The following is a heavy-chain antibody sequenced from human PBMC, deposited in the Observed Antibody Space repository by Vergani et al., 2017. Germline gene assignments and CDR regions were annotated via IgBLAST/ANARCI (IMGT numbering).Heavy chain of an antibody. Sequence: QVQLVQSGAEVKKPGASVKVSCKASGYTFTSYYMHWVRQAPGQGLEWMGIINPSGGSTSYAQKFQGRVTISVDTSKNQFSLKLSSVTAADTAVYYCARGRDFWSGYYYMDVWGKGTTVTVSS. CDR2: INPSGGST. CDR1: GYTFTSYY. CDR3: ARGRDFWSGYYYMDV. D-gene: IGHD3-3*01. V-gene: IGHV1-46*01. J-gene: IGHJ6*03.